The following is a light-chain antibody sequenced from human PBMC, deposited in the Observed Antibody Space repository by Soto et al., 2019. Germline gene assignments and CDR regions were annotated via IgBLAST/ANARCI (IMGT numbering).Light chain of an antibody. J-gene: IGKJ5*01. Sequence: DIQMTQSPSSLSASVGDRVTITCRASQSISSYLNWYQQKPGKAPKLLIYAASSLQSGVPSRFSGSGSGTDFTLTISSLQPEDFATYYCQKSYSTPPTFCQGTRLEIK. CDR3: QKSYSTPPT. V-gene: IGKV1-39*01. CDR2: AAS. CDR1: QSISSY.